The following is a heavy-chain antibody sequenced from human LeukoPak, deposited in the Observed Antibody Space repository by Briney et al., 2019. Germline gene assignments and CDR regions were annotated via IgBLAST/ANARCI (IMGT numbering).Heavy chain of an antibody. J-gene: IGHJ5*02. D-gene: IGHD6-19*01. CDR1: GFTFSDYY. V-gene: IGHV3-11*01. CDR2: ISSSGSTI. CDR3: ARIRGVAGTDWFDP. Sequence: GGSLRLSCAASGFTFSDYYMSWIRQAPGKGLEWVSYISSSGSTIYYADSVKGRFTISRGNAKNSLYLQMNSLRADDTAVYYCARIRGVAGTDWFDPWGQGTLVTVSS.